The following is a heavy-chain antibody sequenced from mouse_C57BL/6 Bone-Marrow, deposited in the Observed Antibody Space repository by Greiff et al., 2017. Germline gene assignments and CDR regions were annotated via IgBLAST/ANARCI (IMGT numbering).Heavy chain of an antibody. J-gene: IGHJ1*03. Sequence: VQLQQSGPELARPWASVKISCQASYTFSRRVHFAIRDTNYWMQWVKQRPGQGLEWIVAIYPGNGDPSYNQNFKGKATLTADNSSSTAYMQLSSLTSEDSAVYYCACRGRSLLGYFDVWGTGTTVTVSS. CDR1: YTFSRRVH. CDR3: SEDSAVYYCACRGRSLLGYFDV. V-gene: IGHV1-87*01. D-gene: IGHD1-1*01. CDR2: GQGLEWIV.